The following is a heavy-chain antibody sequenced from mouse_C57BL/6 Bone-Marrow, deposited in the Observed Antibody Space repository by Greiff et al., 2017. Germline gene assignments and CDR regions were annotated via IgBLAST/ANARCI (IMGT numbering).Heavy chain of an antibody. Sequence: QVQLQQPGAELVMPGASVKLSCKASGYTFTSYWMHWVKQRPGQGLEWIGEIDPSDSYTNYNQKFKGKSTLTVDKSSSTAYMQRSSLTSEDSAVYYCATEFYYYGSSYWYFDVWGTGTTVTVSS. V-gene: IGHV1-69*01. D-gene: IGHD1-1*01. CDR2: IDPSDSYT. CDR1: GYTFTSYW. CDR3: ATEFYYYGSSYWYFDV. J-gene: IGHJ1*03.